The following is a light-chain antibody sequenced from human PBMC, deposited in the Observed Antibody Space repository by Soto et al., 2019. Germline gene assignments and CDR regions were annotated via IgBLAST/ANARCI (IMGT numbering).Light chain of an antibody. CDR3: QQYVSSPPS. CDR1: QSVSSNY. Sequence: EIELTPSPGTLSLSPVERATLSCRATQSVSSNYLAWYRQKPGQAPRLLIYGASTRATGIPDRFSGSGSGTDFTLTISRLEPEDFAVYYCQQYVSSPPSFGQGTRLEIK. V-gene: IGKV3-20*01. J-gene: IGKJ5*01. CDR2: GAS.